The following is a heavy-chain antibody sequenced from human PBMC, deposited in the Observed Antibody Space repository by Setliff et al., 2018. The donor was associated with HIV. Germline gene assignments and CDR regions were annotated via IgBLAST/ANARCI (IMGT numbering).Heavy chain of an antibody. CDR2: IDPHTGGP. J-gene: IGHJ4*02. CDR3: ARDANYGSSGYDWEYFDY. V-gene: IGHV1-2*02. Sequence: ASVKVSCKASGYTFTGHYMHWVRQAPGQGLQWMGWIDPHTGGPQYSQKFLGRVTMTRDTSISTVYMELTSLRSDDTAIYYCARDANYGSSGYDWEYFDYWGQGTLVTVSS. D-gene: IGHD5-12*01. CDR1: GYTFTGHY.